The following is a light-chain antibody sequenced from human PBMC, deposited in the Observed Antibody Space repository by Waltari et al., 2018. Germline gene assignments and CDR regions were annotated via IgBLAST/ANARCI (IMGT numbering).Light chain of an antibody. CDR3: LQRINWVRLT. CDR1: QSVSVY. CDR2: DAS. Sequence: RASQSVSVYLACDQQKPGQAPRLLIYDASTRATGIPDRFSGSGSGTDFTLNISALGPEDFAVYYCLQRINWVRLTFGGGTKVEIK. V-gene: IGKV3-11*01. J-gene: IGKJ4*01.